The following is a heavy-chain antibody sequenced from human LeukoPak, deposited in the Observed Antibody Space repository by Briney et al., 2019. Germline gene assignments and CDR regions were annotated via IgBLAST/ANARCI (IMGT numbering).Heavy chain of an antibody. J-gene: IGHJ4*02. V-gene: IGHV3-7*03. CDR3: AKVGSGYYFDY. Sequence: GGSLRLSCAASGFTFNYYWLTWVRQAPGKGLEWVANIQQDGSEKYYVDSVKGRFIISRDNAKNSLYLQMNSLRAEDTAVYYCAKVGSGYYFDYWGQGTLVTVSS. CDR2: IQQDGSEK. CDR1: GFTFNYYW. D-gene: IGHD3-10*01.